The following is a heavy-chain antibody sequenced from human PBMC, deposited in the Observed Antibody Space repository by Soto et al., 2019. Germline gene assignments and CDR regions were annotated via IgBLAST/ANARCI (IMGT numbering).Heavy chain of an antibody. V-gene: IGHV3-53*01. CDR2: IYSGGST. CDR3: ARLGESGYYYVSYYYGMDV. CDR1: GFTVSSNY. Sequence: GGSLRLSCAASGFTVSSNYMSWVRQAPGKGLEWVSVIYSGGSTYYADSVKGRFTISRDNSKNTLYLQMNSLRAEDTAVYYCARLGESGYYYVSYYYGMDVWGQGTTVTAP. J-gene: IGHJ6*02. D-gene: IGHD3-22*01.